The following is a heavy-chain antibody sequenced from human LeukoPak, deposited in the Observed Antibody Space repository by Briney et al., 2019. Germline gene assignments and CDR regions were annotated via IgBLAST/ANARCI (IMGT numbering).Heavy chain of an antibody. V-gene: IGHV1-69*13. CDR3: VGYCSGGSCYPLWFDP. CDR2: IIPIFGTA. CDR1: GGTFSSYA. J-gene: IGHJ5*02. Sequence: ASVKVSCKASGGTFSSYAISWVRQAPGQGLEWMGGIIPIFGTANYAQKFQGRVTITADESTSTAYMELSSPRSEDTAVYYCVGYCSGGSCYPLWFDPWGQGALVTVSS. D-gene: IGHD2-15*01.